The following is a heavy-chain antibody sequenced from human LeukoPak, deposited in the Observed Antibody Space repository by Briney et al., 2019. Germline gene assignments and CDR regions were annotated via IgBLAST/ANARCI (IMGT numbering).Heavy chain of an antibody. CDR3: ARVLGSGFTRYYYYMDV. CDR2: IYYSGST. Sequence: PSETLSLTCTVSGGSISSYYWSWLRQPPGKGLEWIGYIYYSGSTNYNPSLKSRVTISVDTSKDQFSLKLSSVTAADTAVYYCARVLGSGFTRYYYYMDVWGKGTTVTISS. J-gene: IGHJ6*03. D-gene: IGHD6-19*01. CDR1: GGSISSYY. V-gene: IGHV4-59*01.